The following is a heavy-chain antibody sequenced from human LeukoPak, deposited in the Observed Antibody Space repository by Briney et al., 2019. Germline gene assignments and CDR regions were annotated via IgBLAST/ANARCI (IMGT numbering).Heavy chain of an antibody. V-gene: IGHV3-48*03. D-gene: IGHD3-10*01. CDR1: GFTFSTYE. CDR2: ITSSGSTI. CDR3: AREGSGNYYFYYMDV. J-gene: IGHJ6*03. Sequence: GGSLRLSCAVSGFTFSTYEMNWVRQAPGKGLEWVSYITSSGSTIYYADSVKGRFTISRDNARNSLYLQMNSLRAEDTAVYYCAREGSGNYYFYYMDVWGKGTTVTISS.